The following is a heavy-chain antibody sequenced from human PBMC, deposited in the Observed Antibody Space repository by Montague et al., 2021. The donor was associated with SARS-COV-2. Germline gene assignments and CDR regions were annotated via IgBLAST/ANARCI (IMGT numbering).Heavy chain of an antibody. CDR1: GYSISSGYY. V-gene: IGHV4-38-2*02. CDR3: VRVLDNRVRDY. Sequence: SETLSLTCSVSGYSISSGYYWGRSRPPAGKRLELVWCISYIAKTYYSPSLKSRLTISLDSSKNQFFLQARSATAADTAVRYCVRVLDNRVRDYWGQGTLVTVSS. CDR2: ISYIAKT. D-gene: IGHD3/OR15-3a*01. J-gene: IGHJ4*02.